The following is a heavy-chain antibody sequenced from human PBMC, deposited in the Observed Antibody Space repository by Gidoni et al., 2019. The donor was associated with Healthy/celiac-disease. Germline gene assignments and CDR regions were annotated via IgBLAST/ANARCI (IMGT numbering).Heavy chain of an antibody. J-gene: IGHJ4*02. CDR2: IYHSGST. Sequence: QLQLQESGSGLVKPSQTLSLTCAVSGCSIRSGRYSWSWIRQPPGKGLEWIGYIYHSGSTYYNPSLKSRVTISVDRSKNQFSLKLSSVTAADTAVYYCARVFEGYFDYWGQGTLVTVSS. D-gene: IGHD3-16*01. CDR3: ARVFEGYFDY. CDR1: GCSIRSGRYS. V-gene: IGHV4-30-2*01.